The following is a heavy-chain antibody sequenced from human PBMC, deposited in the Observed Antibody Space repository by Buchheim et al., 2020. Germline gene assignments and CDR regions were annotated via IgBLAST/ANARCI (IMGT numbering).Heavy chain of an antibody. Sequence: QVQLQESGPGLVKPSQTLSLTCTVSGGSISSGGYYWSWIRQHPGKGLEWIGYIYYSGSTYYNPSLKSRVTISVDTSKNQFSLKLSSVSAADTAVYFCARLVLNGYNYFRHIDLWGRGTL. CDR3: ARLVLNGYNYFRHIDL. J-gene: IGHJ2*01. D-gene: IGHD5-24*01. CDR2: IYYSGST. CDR1: GGSISSGGYY. V-gene: IGHV4-31*03.